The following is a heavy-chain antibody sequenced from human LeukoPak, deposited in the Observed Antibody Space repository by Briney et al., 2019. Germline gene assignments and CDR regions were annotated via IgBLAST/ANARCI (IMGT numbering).Heavy chain of an antibody. CDR3: ARGQVTYYYDSSGYFCFDY. Sequence: GASVKVSCKASGYTFTSYYMHWVRQAPGQGLEWMGIINPSGGSTSYAQKFQGRVTMTRDTSTSTVYMELSSLRSEDTAVYYCARGQVTYYYDSSGYFCFDYWGQGTLVTVSS. CDR2: INPSGGST. J-gene: IGHJ4*02. CDR1: GYTFTSYY. V-gene: IGHV1-46*01. D-gene: IGHD3-22*01.